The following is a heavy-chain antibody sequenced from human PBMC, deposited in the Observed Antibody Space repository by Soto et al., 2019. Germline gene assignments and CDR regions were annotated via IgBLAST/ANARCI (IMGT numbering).Heavy chain of an antibody. D-gene: IGHD3-3*01. CDR3: ARTRMEWALYFDN. Sequence: EVQLVESGGGLIQPGGSLRLSCEASGFSFSDSGMNWVRRAPGKGLGWISYISSSSRTIYYAASVEGRFTVSGDNVKSSVHLQMNSLRGEDTGVYYCARTRMEWALYFDNWGRGTLVTVSS. CDR1: GFSFSDSG. J-gene: IGHJ4*02. V-gene: IGHV3-48*01. CDR2: ISSSSRTI.